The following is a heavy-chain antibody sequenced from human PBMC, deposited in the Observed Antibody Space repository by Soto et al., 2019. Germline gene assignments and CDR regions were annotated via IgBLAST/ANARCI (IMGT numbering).Heavy chain of an antibody. CDR3: AREGSYHYFDF. CDR1: GASLSRGDYY. CDR2: IYYSGST. D-gene: IGHD1-26*01. J-gene: IGHJ4*02. Sequence: QVQLSESGPGLVRPSETLSLTCRVSGASLSRGDYYWSWIRQHPAKGLEWIGNIYYSGSTDYSPSLRRRVTISLDTSKNQFSLNLNSVTAADTAVYYCAREGSYHYFDFWGQGTLVTVFS. V-gene: IGHV4-31*03.